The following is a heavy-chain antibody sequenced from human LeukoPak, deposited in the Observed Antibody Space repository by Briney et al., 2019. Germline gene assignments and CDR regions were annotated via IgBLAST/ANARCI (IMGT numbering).Heavy chain of an antibody. CDR1: GFTFSSHS. Sequence: SGGSLRLSCAASGFTFSSHSMSWVRQAPGKGLEWVAVISYDGSNKYYADSVKGRFTISRDNSKNTLYLQMNSLRAEDTAVYYCARQLRGLGYCSSTSCYGSDYWGQGTLVTVSS. CDR2: ISYDGSNK. D-gene: IGHD2-2*01. CDR3: ARQLRGLGYCSSTSCYGSDY. J-gene: IGHJ4*02. V-gene: IGHV3-30*03.